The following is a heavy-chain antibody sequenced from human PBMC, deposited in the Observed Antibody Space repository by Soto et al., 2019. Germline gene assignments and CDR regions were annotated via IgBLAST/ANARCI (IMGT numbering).Heavy chain of an antibody. Sequence: PSETLSLTCTVSGGSISSSDHYWAWIRQPPGKGLEWLATIYYSGSIYYSPSLKSRATISVDTPKNQISLNLTSVTAADTALYYCARHRINRGSWYWVDPWGQGTLVTVSS. CDR2: IYYSGSI. CDR1: GGSISSSDHY. V-gene: IGHV4-39*01. CDR3: ARHRINRGSWYWVDP. D-gene: IGHD6-13*01. J-gene: IGHJ5*02.